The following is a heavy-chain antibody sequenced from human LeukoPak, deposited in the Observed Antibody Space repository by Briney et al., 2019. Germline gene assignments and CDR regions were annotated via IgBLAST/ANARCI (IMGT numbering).Heavy chain of an antibody. V-gene: IGHV3-48*01. Sequence: GGSLRLSCAASGFKFSDAWMTWVRQAPGKGLEWVSYISSSSSTIYYADSVKGRFTISRDNSKNTLYLQMNSLRAEDTAVYYCSKTIAVADPTDYWGQGTLVTVSS. CDR1: GFKFSDAW. D-gene: IGHD6-19*01. CDR2: ISSSSSTI. J-gene: IGHJ4*02. CDR3: SKTIAVADPTDY.